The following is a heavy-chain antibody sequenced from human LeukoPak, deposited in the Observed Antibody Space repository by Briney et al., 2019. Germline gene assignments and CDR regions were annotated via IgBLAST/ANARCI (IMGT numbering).Heavy chain of an antibody. D-gene: IGHD5-18*01. V-gene: IGHV1-18*01. CDR3: ARDIAHREQLWLEEGSQFDN. CDR1: GYTFTSYG. Sequence: GASVKVSCKASGYTFTSYGISWVRQAPGQGLEWMGWISAYNGNTNYAQKLQGRVTMTTDTSTSTAYMELRSLRSDDTAVYYCARDIAHREQLWLEEGSQFDNWGQGTLVTVSS. J-gene: IGHJ4*02. CDR2: ISAYNGNT.